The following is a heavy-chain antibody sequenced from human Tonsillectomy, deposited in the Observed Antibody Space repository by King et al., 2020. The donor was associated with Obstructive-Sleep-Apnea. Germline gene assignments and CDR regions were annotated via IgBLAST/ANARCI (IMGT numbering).Heavy chain of an antibody. Sequence: EVQLVESGGGLVQPGGSLRLSCAASGFTFSSYWMSWVRQAPGKGLEWVANIKQDGSEKYYVDSVKGRFTISRDNAKNSLYLQMNGLRAEDTAVYYCAGDKRVYYDSSGYYGLADYWGQGTLVTVSS. CDR3: AGDKRVYYDSSGYYGLADY. CDR2: IKQDGSEK. V-gene: IGHV3-7*03. CDR1: GFTFSSYW. J-gene: IGHJ4*02. D-gene: IGHD3-22*01.